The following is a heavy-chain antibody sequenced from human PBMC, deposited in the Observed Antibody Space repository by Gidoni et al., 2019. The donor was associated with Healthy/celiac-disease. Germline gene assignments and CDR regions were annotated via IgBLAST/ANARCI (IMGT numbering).Heavy chain of an antibody. V-gene: IGHV4-4*02. CDR3: ARVAIAAAGSVFDY. J-gene: IGHJ4*02. D-gene: IGHD6-13*01. CDR1: GGSSSSSHW. CDR2: ISHSGST. Sequence: VQLQESGRGLVKPSGALSLTCAVSGGSSSSSHWWSWVRQPPGKGLEWIGEISHSGSTNYHPSLKSRVTISVDKSKTQSSLTLSSVTAADTAVYYCARVAIAAAGSVFDYWGQGTLVTVSS.